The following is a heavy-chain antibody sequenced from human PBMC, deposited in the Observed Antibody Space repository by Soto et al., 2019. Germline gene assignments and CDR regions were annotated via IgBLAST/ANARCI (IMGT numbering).Heavy chain of an antibody. D-gene: IGHD3-9*01. Sequence: PSETLSLTCAVYGGSFSGYYWSWIRQPPGKGLEWIGEINHSGSTNYNPSLKSRVTISVDTSKNQFSLKLSSVTAADTAVYYCARGRRVLRYFDWLFSWFDPWGQGTRVTVSS. CDR1: GGSFSGYY. CDR3: ARGRRVLRYFDWLFSWFDP. J-gene: IGHJ5*02. V-gene: IGHV4-34*01. CDR2: INHSGST.